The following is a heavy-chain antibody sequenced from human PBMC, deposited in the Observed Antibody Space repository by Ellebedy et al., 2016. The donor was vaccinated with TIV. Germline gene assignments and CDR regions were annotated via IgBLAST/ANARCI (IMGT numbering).Heavy chain of an antibody. D-gene: IGHD3-10*01. CDR3: ATAPTMVRVFWHFDF. Sequence: AASVKVSCKASGGTFNSYGFTWVRQAPGQGLEWMGGIIPIFGAPKYAQKFQGRVTISADESTSTAFVELSGLRSEDTAVYYCATAPTMVRVFWHFDFWGRGTLVTVSS. V-gene: IGHV1-69*13. J-gene: IGHJ2*01. CDR1: GGTFNSYG. CDR2: IIPIFGAP.